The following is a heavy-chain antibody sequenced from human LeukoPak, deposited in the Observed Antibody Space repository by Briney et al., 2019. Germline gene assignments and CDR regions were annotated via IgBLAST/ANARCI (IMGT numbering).Heavy chain of an antibody. D-gene: IGHD3-3*01. CDR1: GYSISSGYY. Sequence: SETLSLTCAVSGYSISSGYYWGWIRPPPGKGLEWIGSIYHSGSTYYNPSLESRVTISVDTSKNHFSLKLSSVTAADTAVYYCARHSRSSIFGVVMAVSYWGQGTLVTVSS. CDR2: IYHSGST. J-gene: IGHJ4*02. CDR3: ARHSRSSIFGVVMAVSY. V-gene: IGHV4-38-2*01.